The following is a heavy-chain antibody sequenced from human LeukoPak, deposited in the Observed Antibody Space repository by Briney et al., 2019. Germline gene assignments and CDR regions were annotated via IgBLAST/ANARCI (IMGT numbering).Heavy chain of an antibody. CDR1: GGSICSYY. D-gene: IGHD6-19*01. J-gene: IGHJ2*01. Sequence: SETLSLTCTVSGGSICSYYWSWIRQPAGKGLEWIGRIYTSGSTNYNPSLKSRVTMSVDTSKNQFSLKLSSVTAADTAVYYCARDHQSSGWSYWYFDLWGRGTLVTVSS. CDR3: ARDHQSSGWSYWYFDL. CDR2: IYTSGST. V-gene: IGHV4-4*07.